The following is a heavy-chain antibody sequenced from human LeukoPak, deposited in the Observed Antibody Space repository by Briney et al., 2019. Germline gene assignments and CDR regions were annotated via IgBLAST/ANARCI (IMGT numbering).Heavy chain of an antibody. CDR2: IYYGGRT. Sequence: PSETLSLTCTVSGGSISNDYWSWIRQPPGKGLEWIGYIYYGGRTNYNPSLKSRVTISADTSRNQFSLKLNSVTAADTAVYYCARWVCSSGTCYYLDYWGQGTLVIVSS. J-gene: IGHJ4*02. V-gene: IGHV4-59*01. CDR3: ARWVCSSGTCYYLDY. D-gene: IGHD3-10*01. CDR1: GGSISNDY.